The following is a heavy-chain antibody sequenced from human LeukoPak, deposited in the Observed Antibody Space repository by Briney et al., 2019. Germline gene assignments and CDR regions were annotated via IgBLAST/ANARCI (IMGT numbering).Heavy chain of an antibody. Sequence: GGSLRLSCAASGFIFSNAWMSWVRQAPGKGLEWVGRIKSKTDGGTTDYAAPVKGRFTISRDDSKNTLYLQMNSLKTEDTAVYYCTASITMVRGVIINPYYFDYWGQETLVTVSS. CDR3: TASITMVRGVIINPYYFDY. V-gene: IGHV3-15*01. CDR1: GFIFSNAW. D-gene: IGHD3-10*01. CDR2: IKSKTDGGTT. J-gene: IGHJ4*02.